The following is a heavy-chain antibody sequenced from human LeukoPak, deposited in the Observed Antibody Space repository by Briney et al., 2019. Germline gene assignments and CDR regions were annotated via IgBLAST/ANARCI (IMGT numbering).Heavy chain of an antibody. CDR2: IIPIFGIA. Sequence: ASMKVSCKASGGTFSSYAISWVRQAPGQGLEWMGRIIPIFGIANYAQKFQGRVTITADKSTSTAYMELSSLRSEDTAVYYCARLSSLGYFDYWGQGTLVTVSS. J-gene: IGHJ4*02. D-gene: IGHD7-27*01. V-gene: IGHV1-69*04. CDR1: GGTFSSYA. CDR3: ARLSSLGYFDY.